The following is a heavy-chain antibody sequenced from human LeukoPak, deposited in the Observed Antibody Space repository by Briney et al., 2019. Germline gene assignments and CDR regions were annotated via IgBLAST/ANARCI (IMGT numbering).Heavy chain of an antibody. Sequence: GASVKVSCKASGYTFTNYGINWVRQAPGQGLEWMGWISAYNGITNYAQKLQGRVTMTTDTSTSTAYMELRSLRSDDTAVYYCTRDLRKGLLWLGESSNLWFDPWGQGTLVTVSS. CDR2: ISAYNGIT. CDR3: TRDLRKGLLWLGESSNLWFDP. D-gene: IGHD3-10*01. J-gene: IGHJ5*02. CDR1: GYTFTNYG. V-gene: IGHV1-18*01.